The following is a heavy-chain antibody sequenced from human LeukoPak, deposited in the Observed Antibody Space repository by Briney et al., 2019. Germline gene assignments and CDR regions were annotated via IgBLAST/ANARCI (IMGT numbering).Heavy chain of an antibody. Sequence: SETLSLTCAVYGGSFSGYYWSWIRQPPGKGLEWIGEINHSGSTNYHPSLKSRVTISVDTSKNQFSLKLSSVTAADTAVYYCATLGGFWTRGKYFYYMDVWGKGTTVTVSS. V-gene: IGHV4-34*01. CDR1: GGSFSGYY. D-gene: IGHD3/OR15-3a*01. CDR3: ATLGGFWTRGKYFYYMDV. J-gene: IGHJ6*03. CDR2: INHSGST.